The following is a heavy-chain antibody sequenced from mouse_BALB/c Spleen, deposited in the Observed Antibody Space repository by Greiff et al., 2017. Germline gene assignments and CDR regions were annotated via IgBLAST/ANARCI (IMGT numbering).Heavy chain of an antibody. CDR1: GFTFSSFG. CDR2: ISSGSSTI. D-gene: IGHD1-1*01. V-gene: IGHV5-17*02. CDR3: ARSGYYGSSSYAMDY. J-gene: IGHJ4*01. Sequence: EVKLMESGGGLVQPGGSRKLSCAASGFTFSSFGMHWVRQAPEKGLEWVAYISSGSSTIYYADPVKGRFPISRDNPKNTLFLQMTSLRSEDTAMYYCARSGYYGSSSYAMDYWGQGTSVTVSS.